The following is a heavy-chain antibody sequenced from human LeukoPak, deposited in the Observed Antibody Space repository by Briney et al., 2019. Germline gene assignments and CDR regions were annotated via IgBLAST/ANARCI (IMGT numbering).Heavy chain of an antibody. V-gene: IGHV4-34*01. CDR3: ARGRSSSEYDSSGSYFDY. CDR1: GGSFSGYY. D-gene: IGHD3-22*01. J-gene: IGHJ4*02. CDR2: INHSGST. Sequence: SETLSLTCAVYGGSFSGYYWSWIRQPPGKGLEWIGEINHSGSTNYNPSLKSRVTTSVDTSKNQFSLKLSSVTAADTAVYYCARGRSSSEYDSSGSYFDYWGQGTLVTVSS.